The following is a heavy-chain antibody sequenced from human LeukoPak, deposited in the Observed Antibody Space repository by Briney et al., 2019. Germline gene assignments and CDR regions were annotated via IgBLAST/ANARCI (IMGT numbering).Heavy chain of an antibody. CDR3: ASSIVYCSSTSCYFN. D-gene: IGHD2-2*01. Sequence: ASVKVSCKASGYXFTGYFMHWVRQAPGQGREWLGWINPNSGGTNYAQKFQGRVTMTRDTSISTAYMELSRLRSDDTAVYYCASSIVYCSSTSCYFNWGQGTLVTVSS. V-gene: IGHV1-2*02. CDR1: GYXFTGYF. J-gene: IGHJ4*02. CDR2: INPNSGGT.